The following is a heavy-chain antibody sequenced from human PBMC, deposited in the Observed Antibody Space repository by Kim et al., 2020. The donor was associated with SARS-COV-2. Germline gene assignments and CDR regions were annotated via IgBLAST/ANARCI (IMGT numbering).Heavy chain of an antibody. D-gene: IGHD1-1*01. Sequence: AGYEKGGFTISRDNSKNTVYLQRNSLGAEDTAVYYGAKGGVTTPNDRDYWGQGTLVTVSS. CDR3: AKGGVTTPNDRDY. V-gene: IGHV3-30*02. J-gene: IGHJ4*02.